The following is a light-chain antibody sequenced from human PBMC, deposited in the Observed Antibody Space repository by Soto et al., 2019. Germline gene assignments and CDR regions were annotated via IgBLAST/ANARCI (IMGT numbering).Light chain of an antibody. Sequence: DIQMTQSPSSLSASVGVRVTITCRASQSISSYLHWYQHKPGKAPRLLIYAASSLQSGVPSRFSGSGSGTDFTLTISSLRPEDFATYFCQQSYSTPDTFGQGTKLEIK. CDR3: QQSYSTPDT. CDR2: AAS. V-gene: IGKV1-39*01. CDR1: QSISSY. J-gene: IGKJ2*01.